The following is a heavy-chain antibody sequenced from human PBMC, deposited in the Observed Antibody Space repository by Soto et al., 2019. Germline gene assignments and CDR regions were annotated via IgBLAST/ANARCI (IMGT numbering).Heavy chain of an antibody. V-gene: IGHV1-69*12. CDR2: IIPIFGTA. CDR1: GGTFSSYA. J-gene: IGHJ3*02. Sequence: QVQLVQSGAEVKKPGSSVKVSCKASGGTFSSYAISWVRQAPGQGLEWMGGIIPIFGTANYAQKFQGRVTSTAAEPTSTAYMELSSLRSEDTAVYYGAGDVWGSYLRAFDIWGQGTMVTVSS. D-gene: IGHD3-16*02. CDR3: AGDVWGSYLRAFDI.